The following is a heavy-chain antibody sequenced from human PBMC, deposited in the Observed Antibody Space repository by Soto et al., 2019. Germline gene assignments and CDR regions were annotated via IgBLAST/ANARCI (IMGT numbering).Heavy chain of an antibody. CDR3: ARDDYGDYGPYYYYYYMDV. V-gene: IGHV1-3*01. J-gene: IGHJ6*03. CDR1: GYTFTSYS. Sequence: VGSLRLSWAASGYTFTSYSMHWVRQAPGQRLEWMGWINAGNGNTKYSQKFQGRVTITRDTSASTAYMELSSLRSEDTAVYYCARDDYGDYGPYYYYYYMDVWGKGTTVTVSS. CDR2: INAGNGNT. D-gene: IGHD4-17*01.